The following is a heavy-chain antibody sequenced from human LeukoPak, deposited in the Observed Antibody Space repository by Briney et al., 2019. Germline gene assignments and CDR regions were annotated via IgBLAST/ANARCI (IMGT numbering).Heavy chain of an antibody. CDR2: IYHSGST. Sequence: PSETLSLTCTVSGYSISSGYYWGWIRQPPGKGLEWIGSIYHSGSTYYNPSLKSRVTISVDTSKNQFSLKLSSVTAADTAVYYCARDMGSYGQGFDYWGQGTLVTVSS. J-gene: IGHJ4*02. CDR1: GYSISSGYY. D-gene: IGHD5-18*01. V-gene: IGHV4-38-2*02. CDR3: ARDMGSYGQGFDY.